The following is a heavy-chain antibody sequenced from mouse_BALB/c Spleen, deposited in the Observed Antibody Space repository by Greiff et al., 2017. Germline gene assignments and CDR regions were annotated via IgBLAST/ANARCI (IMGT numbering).Heavy chain of an antibody. CDR2: INPGSGGT. J-gene: IGHJ3*01. CDR3: ATHYYDYTWFAY. D-gene: IGHD1-2*01. Sequence: VQLQQSGAELVRPGTSVKVSCKASGYAFTNYLIEWVKQRPGQGLEWIGVINPGSGGTNYNEKFKGKATLTADKSSSTAYMQLSSLTSDDSAVYFCATHYYDYTWFAYWGQGTLVTVSA. CDR1: GYAFTNYL. V-gene: IGHV1-54*03.